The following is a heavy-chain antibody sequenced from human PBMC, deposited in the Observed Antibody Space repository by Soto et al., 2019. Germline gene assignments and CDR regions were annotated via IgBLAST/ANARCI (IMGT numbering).Heavy chain of an antibody. CDR3: VRDDFGLGIDY. Sequence: ASVKVSCKASGYTFTSYAMNWVRQAPGQRLEWMGWINAGNGNTKYSQKFQGRVTITRDTSASTAYMELSSLRSEDTAVYYCVRDDFGLGIDYWDLGTLVTVSS. CDR2: INAGNGNT. CDR1: GYTFTSYA. D-gene: IGHD1-26*01. V-gene: IGHV1-3*01. J-gene: IGHJ4*02.